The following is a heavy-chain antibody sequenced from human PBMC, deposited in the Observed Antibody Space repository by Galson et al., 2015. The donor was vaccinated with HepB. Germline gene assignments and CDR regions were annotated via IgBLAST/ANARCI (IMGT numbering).Heavy chain of an antibody. CDR1: GFVFSTFT. V-gene: IGHV3-21*01. CDR3: AAQHPAYCGGDCSQFDY. CDR2: ISSTSDNI. Sequence: SLRLSCAASGFVFSTFTMTWVRQAPGKGLEWVASISSTSDNIYYSDSVKGRFTISRDNAEKSLFLQLNSLRVEDTALYYCAAQHPAYCGGDCSQFDYWGPGTLVTVSS. D-gene: IGHD2-21*02. J-gene: IGHJ4*02.